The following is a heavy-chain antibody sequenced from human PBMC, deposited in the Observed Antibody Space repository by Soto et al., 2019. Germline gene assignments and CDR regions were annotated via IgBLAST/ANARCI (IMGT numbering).Heavy chain of an antibody. CDR3: ARDRYSSGWYDLDY. CDR2: IWYDGSNK. J-gene: IGHJ4*02. D-gene: IGHD6-19*01. V-gene: IGHV3-33*01. Sequence: QVQLVESEGGVVQPGRSLRLSCAASGFTFSSYGMHWVRQAPGKGLEWVAVIWYDGSNKYYADSVKGRFTISRDNSENTLYLQMNSLRAEDTAVYYCARDRYSSGWYDLDYWGQGTLVTVSS. CDR1: GFTFSSYG.